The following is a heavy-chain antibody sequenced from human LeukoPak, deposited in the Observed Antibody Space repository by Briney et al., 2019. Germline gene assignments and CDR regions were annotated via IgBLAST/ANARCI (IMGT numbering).Heavy chain of an antibody. CDR2: ISYDGGNK. V-gene: IGHV3-30-3*01. CDR1: GFTFSSYA. D-gene: IGHD2-15*01. Sequence: PGGSLRLSCAASGFTFSSYAMPWVRQAPGKGLEWVALISYDGGNKYSADSVKGRFTISRDNSKNTLFLQMNSLRAEDTAVYYCARAHSVAADFDYWGQGTLVTVSS. CDR3: ARAHSVAADFDY. J-gene: IGHJ4*02.